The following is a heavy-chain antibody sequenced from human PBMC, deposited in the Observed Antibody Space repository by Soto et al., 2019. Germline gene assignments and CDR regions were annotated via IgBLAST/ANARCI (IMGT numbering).Heavy chain of an antibody. CDR1: GYSFAGYW. CDR2: IYPGDSDT. J-gene: IGHJ3*01. CDR3: ARLPGVRGVFDGFNV. D-gene: IGHD3-10*01. Sequence: PXESLTISRKGSGYSFAGYWIGLVRQMPGKGLDWMGVIYPGDSDTRYSPSFHGQVTISADKSISTAYLQWSSLKASDTAMYFCARLPGVRGVFDGFNVWGQGTMVTVS. V-gene: IGHV5-51*01.